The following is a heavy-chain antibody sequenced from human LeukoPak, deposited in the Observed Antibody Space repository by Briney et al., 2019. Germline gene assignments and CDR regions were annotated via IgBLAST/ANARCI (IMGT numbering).Heavy chain of an antibody. D-gene: IGHD2-21*02. CDR1: GFNFRSFA. CDR3: ARGNTALGGAFDI. CDR2: MSGDGGST. Sequence: PGGSLRLSCAGSGFNFRSFALHWVRQAPGKGLEYVSGMSGDGGSTFHANSVKGRFTISRDSSKNTLYLQMGSLKTEDMALYYCARGNTALGGAFDIWGPGTVVSVS. J-gene: IGHJ3*02. V-gene: IGHV3-64*01.